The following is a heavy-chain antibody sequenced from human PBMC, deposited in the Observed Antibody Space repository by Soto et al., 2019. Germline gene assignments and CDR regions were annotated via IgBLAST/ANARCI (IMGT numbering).Heavy chain of an antibody. Sequence: ASVKVSCKASGYTFTSYYMHWVRQAPGQGLEWMGIINPSGGSTSYAQKFQGRVTMTRDTSTSTVYMELSSLRSEDTAVYFCARVKATLYRHYYFDYWGQGTPVTVS. CDR2: INPSGGST. V-gene: IGHV1-46*01. CDR3: ARVKATLYRHYYFDY. D-gene: IGHD5-12*01. CDR1: GYTFTSYY. J-gene: IGHJ4*02.